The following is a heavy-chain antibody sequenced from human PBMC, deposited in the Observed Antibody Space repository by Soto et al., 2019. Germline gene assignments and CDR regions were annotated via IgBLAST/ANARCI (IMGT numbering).Heavy chain of an antibody. CDR2: IYDSGST. J-gene: IGHJ4*02. V-gene: IGHV4-30-4*01. Sequence: SETLSVTCTVSGGSISSGDDYWSWIRHPPGKGLEWIGYIYDSGSTYYNPSLKSRVTISVDTSKNQFSLKLSAVTAADTAVYYCARGDYYEIFDYWGQGTLVTVSS. CDR1: GGSISSGDDY. CDR3: ARGDYYEIFDY. D-gene: IGHD3-22*01.